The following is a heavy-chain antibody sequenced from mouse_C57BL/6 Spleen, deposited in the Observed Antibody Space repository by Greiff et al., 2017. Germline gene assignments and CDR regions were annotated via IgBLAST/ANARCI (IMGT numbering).Heavy chain of an antibody. D-gene: IGHD4-1*01. J-gene: IGHJ2*01. CDR3: ARGAGTGENFDY. V-gene: IGHV1-50*01. CDR1: GYTFTSYW. Sequence: QVQLQQSGAELVKPGASVKLSCKASGYTFTSYWMQWVKQRPGQGLEWIGEIDPSDSYTNYNQKFKGKATLTVDTSSSTAYMQLSSLTSEDSAVYYCARGAGTGENFDYWGQGTTLTVSS. CDR2: IDPSDSYT.